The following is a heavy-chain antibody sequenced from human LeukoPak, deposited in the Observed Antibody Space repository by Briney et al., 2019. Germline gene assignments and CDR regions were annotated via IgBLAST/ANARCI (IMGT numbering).Heavy chain of an antibody. CDR1: GGTFSSYA. V-gene: IGHV1-69*05. J-gene: IGHJ6*03. CDR3: ATAGWVCSSTSCYTSRSRGVGYYYMDV. D-gene: IGHD2-2*02. Sequence: ASVKVSCKASGGTFSSYAISWVRQAPGQGLEWVGGIIPIFGTANYAQKFQGRVTITTDESTSTGYMELSSLRSEDTAVYYCATAGWVCSSTSCYTSRSRGVGYYYMDVWGKGTTVTVSS. CDR2: IIPIFGTA.